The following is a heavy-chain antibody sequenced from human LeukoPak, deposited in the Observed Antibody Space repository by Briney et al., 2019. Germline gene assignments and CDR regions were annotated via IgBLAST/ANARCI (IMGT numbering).Heavy chain of an antibody. CDR2: INPNSGGT. D-gene: IGHD2-21*02. CDR3: ARAGTGIAPEYFQH. V-gene: IGHV1-2*02. J-gene: IGHJ1*01. CDR1: GYTFTGHY. Sequence: GASVKVSCKASGYTFTGHYMHWVRQAPGQGLEWMGWINPNSGGTNYAQKFQGRVTMTRDTSISTAYMELSRLRSDDTAVYYCARAGTGIAPEYFQHWGQGTLVTVSS.